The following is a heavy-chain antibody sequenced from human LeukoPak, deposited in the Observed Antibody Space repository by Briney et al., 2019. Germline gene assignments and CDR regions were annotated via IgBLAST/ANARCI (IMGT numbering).Heavy chain of an antibody. V-gene: IGHV3-48*03. CDR3: AELGITMIGGV. CDR1: GFTFSSYE. CDR2: ISRSATTI. D-gene: IGHD3-10*02. Sequence: GGSLRLSCAASGFTFSSYEMNWVRQAPGKGLEWVSSISRSATTIYYADSVKGRFTISRDNAKNSLYLQMNSLRAEDTAVYYCAELGITMIGGVWGKGTTVTASS. J-gene: IGHJ6*04.